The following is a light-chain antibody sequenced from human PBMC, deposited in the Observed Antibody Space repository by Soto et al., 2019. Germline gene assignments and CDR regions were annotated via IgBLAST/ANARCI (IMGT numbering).Light chain of an antibody. J-gene: IGKJ1*01. CDR1: QGVSNF. Sequence: EIVLTQSPATLSLSPGERATLTCRASQGVSNFLAWYQHKPGQAPRLLIYDASIRATGVPARFSGSGSGTDFSLTISSLEPEDFAIYYCQQRSIWPPWTFGQGTKVELK. V-gene: IGKV3-11*01. CDR3: QQRSIWPPWT. CDR2: DAS.